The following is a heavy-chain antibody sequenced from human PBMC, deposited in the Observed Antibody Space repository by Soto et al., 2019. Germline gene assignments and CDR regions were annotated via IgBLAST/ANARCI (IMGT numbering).Heavy chain of an antibody. J-gene: IGHJ6*02. CDR3: ASLFGFVAVAGPYYGMDV. CDR1: GFTFSSYG. V-gene: IGHV3-33*01. D-gene: IGHD6-19*01. Sequence: GGSLRLSCAASGFTFSSYGMHWVRQAPGKGLEWVAVIWYDGSNKYYADSVKGRFTISRDNSKNTLYLQMNSLRAEDTAVYYCASLFGFVAVAGPYYGMDVWGQGTTVTVSS. CDR2: IWYDGSNK.